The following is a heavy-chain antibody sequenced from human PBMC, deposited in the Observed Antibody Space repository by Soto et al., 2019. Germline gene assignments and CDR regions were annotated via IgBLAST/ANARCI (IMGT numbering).Heavy chain of an antibody. CDR2: IIPIFGKA. D-gene: IGHD6-13*01. CDR3: GKFLAGTGVFDI. J-gene: IGHJ3*02. V-gene: IGHV1-69*13. CDR1: GATFSSYA. Sequence: SVKVSCKASGATFSSYAISWGRQAPGQQLGWMGGIIPIFGKANYAQKFQGRVTITADDTTTPAYRELSSLRSGDTAVYSWGKFLAGTGVFDIWGKGKMATVPS.